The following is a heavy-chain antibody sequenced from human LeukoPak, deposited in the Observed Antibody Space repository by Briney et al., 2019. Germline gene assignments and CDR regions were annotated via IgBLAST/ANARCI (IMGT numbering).Heavy chain of an antibody. CDR3: ARVPPIAVAGTYFDL. D-gene: IGHD6-19*01. CDR1: GGSISSGGYS. CDR2: IYHSGST. V-gene: IGHV4-30-2*01. Sequence: TXSLTCAVSGGSISSGGYSWSWIRQPPGKGLEWIGYIYHSGSTYYNPSLKSRVTISVDRSKNQFSLKLSSVTAADTAVYYCARVPPIAVAGTYFDLWGRGTLVTVSS. J-gene: IGHJ2*01.